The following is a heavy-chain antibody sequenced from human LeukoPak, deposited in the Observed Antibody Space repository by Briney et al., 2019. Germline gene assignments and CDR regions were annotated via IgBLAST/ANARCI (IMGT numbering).Heavy chain of an antibody. CDR1: GFTVSSNY. CDR3: AKGDLYVGFDY. Sequence: GGSLRLSCAASGFTVSSNYMSWVRQAPGEGLEWVSVIYSGGSTYYADSVKGRFTISRDNSKNTLYLQMNTLRAEDTAVYYCAKGDLYVGFDYWGQGTLVTVSS. V-gene: IGHV3-53*05. D-gene: IGHD3-16*01. CDR2: IYSGGST. J-gene: IGHJ4*02.